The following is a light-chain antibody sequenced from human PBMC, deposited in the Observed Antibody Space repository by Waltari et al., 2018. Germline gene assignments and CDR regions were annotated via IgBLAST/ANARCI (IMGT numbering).Light chain of an antibody. Sequence: DIVMTQSPDSLAVSLGERATINCKSSQTIFYGTNNKNYLAWYQQKPRQPPRHLLYWASTRESGVPDRFSGSGSGTDFTLTISSLQAEDVAVYYCQQYYDTPLSFGGGTKVEIK. J-gene: IGKJ4*01. V-gene: IGKV4-1*01. CDR3: QQYYDTPLS. CDR2: WAS. CDR1: QTIFYGTNNKNY.